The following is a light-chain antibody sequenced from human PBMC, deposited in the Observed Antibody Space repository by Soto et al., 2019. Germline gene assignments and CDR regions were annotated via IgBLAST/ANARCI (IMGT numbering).Light chain of an antibody. CDR3: MQALQTPPT. J-gene: IGKJ1*01. V-gene: IGKV2-28*01. CDR1: QSLLHSNGYNY. CDR2: LGS. Sequence: DIVMTQSPLSLPVTPGEPASISCRSSQSLLHSNGYNYLDWYLQEPGQSPQLLIYLGSSRASGVPDRFSGGGSGTDLTLKISRVEAEDVGIYYCMQALQTPPTFGQGTKVDIK.